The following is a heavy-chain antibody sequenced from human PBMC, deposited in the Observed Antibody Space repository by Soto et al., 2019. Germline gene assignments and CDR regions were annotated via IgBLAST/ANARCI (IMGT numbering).Heavy chain of an antibody. D-gene: IGHD1-7*01. CDR3: ARDAAPPLNYPHGMDV. CDR2: TLYRSSKWYN. V-gene: IGHV6-1*01. CDR1: GDSVSTNIAA. J-gene: IGHJ6*02. Sequence: SHTLSLTCAISGDSVSTNIAAWSWIRQSPSRGLEWLGRTLYRSSKWYNEYAVSVKSRMTINPDTSKNQFSLQLNSVTPEDTAVYYCARDAAPPLNYPHGMDVWGQGTAVTVSS.